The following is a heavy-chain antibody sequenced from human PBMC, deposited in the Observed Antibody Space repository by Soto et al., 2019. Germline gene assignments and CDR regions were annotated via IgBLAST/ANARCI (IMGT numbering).Heavy chain of an antibody. Sequence: QVQLQESGPGLVKPSETLSLTCTVSGGSISSYYWSWIRQPPRQGLVCIGYIYYSGSTNHNPSLTTRVTITVDTSKNHFSLKLRSATAADTAVYYWARLIRYSGYELGVNCDYWGHGTLVTVSS. CDR3: ARLIRYSGYELGVNCDY. CDR1: GGSISSYY. D-gene: IGHD5-12*01. V-gene: IGHV4-59*08. J-gene: IGHJ4*01. CDR2: IYYSGST.